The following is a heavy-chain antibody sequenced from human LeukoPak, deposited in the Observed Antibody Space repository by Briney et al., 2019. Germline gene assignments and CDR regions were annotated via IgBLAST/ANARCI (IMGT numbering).Heavy chain of an antibody. CDR1: GYTFTSYD. Sequence: ASVKVSCKASGYTFTSYDINWVRQATGQGLEWMGWMNPNSGNTGYAQKFQGRVTMTRNTSISTAYMELSSLRSEDTAVYYCARLYSSGWYPTSAFDIWGQGTMVTVSP. CDR3: ARLYSSGWYPTSAFDI. CDR2: MNPNSGNT. J-gene: IGHJ3*02. D-gene: IGHD6-19*01. V-gene: IGHV1-8*01.